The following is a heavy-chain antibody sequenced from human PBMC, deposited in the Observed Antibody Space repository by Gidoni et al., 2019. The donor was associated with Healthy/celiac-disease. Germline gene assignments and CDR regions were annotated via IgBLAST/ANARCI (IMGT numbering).Heavy chain of an antibody. CDR1: GFTFDDYA. Sequence: EVQLVESGGGLVQPGRSLRLSCEASGFTFDDYAMHWVRQAPGKGLEWVSGISWNSGSIGYADSVKGRFTISRDNAKNSLYLQMNSLRAEDTGLYYCAKSTNSYGNYYYGMDVWGQGTMVTVSS. J-gene: IGHJ6*02. D-gene: IGHD5-18*01. V-gene: IGHV3-9*01. CDR3: AKSTNSYGNYYYGMDV. CDR2: ISWNSGSI.